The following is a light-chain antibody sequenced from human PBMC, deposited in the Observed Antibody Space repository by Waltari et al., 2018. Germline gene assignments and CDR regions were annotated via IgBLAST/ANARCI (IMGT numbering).Light chain of an antibody. Sequence: QSALTQPASVSGSPGQSITISCTGTSSDVGGYNYVSWYQQHPGKAPKLMIYGVSHRPVGVSNRLAGSKSVNTSSLTSYGLQAEDEADYYCSSYTSSSTLWVFGGGTKLTVL. V-gene: IGLV2-14*01. CDR3: SSYTSSSTLWV. CDR1: SSDVGGYNY. CDR2: GVS. J-gene: IGLJ3*02.